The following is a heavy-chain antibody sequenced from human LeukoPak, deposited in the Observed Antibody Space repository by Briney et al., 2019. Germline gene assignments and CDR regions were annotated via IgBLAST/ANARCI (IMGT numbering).Heavy chain of an antibody. V-gene: IGHV3-30*04. J-gene: IGHJ6*02. CDR2: MTHDGSNK. Sequence: PRGSLRLSCAASELIFSDYAIHWVRQAPGKGLEWVAIMTHDGSNKYYADSVKGRFTLSRDISKNTLYLQMNSLRAEDTAVYYCARDVRAAPHYDFFHYGMDVWGPGTTVTVAS. CDR3: ARDVRAAPHYDFFHYGMDV. D-gene: IGHD3-22*01. CDR1: ELIFSDYA.